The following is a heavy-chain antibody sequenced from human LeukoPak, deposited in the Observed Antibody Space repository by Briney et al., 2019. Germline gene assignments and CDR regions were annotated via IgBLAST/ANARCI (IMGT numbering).Heavy chain of an antibody. J-gene: IGHJ4*02. CDR2: ITSSSSYI. V-gene: IGHV3-21*01. Sequence: GESLRLSCAASGFIFSSYGMNWVRQAPGKGLEWVSFITSSSSYIYYADSVKGRFTISRDNAKNSLYLQMNSLRAEDTAVYYCARRDGITAARHFLVDYWGQGTLVIVSS. CDR3: ARRDGITAARHFLVDY. D-gene: IGHD6-13*01. CDR1: GFIFSSYG.